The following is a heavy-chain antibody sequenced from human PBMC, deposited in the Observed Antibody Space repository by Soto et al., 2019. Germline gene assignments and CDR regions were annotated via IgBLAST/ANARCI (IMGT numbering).Heavy chain of an antibody. D-gene: IGHD1-20*01. CDR2: TGATGRTT. CDR3: ATVHNTSRSFDY. V-gene: IGHV3-23*01. CDR1: GFTFSIYA. J-gene: IGHJ4*02. Sequence: GGSLRLSCAASGFTFSIYAMTWVRQAPGKGLEWVSTTGATGRTTYYSDSVKGRFTVSRDNSKNTPDLQMSNLRAEDTAVYYCATVHNTSRSFDYWGQGTLVTVSS.